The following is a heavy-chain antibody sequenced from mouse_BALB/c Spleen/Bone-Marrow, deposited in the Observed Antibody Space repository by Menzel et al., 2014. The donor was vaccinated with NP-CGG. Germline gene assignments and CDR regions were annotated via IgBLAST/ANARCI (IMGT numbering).Heavy chain of an antibody. CDR3: ARGGHDFSLDY. D-gene: IGHD2-4*01. CDR2: IDTSDSYT. Sequence: VQLQQSGAELGMPGASVKMSCKAFGYRFTDNWIYWVKQRPGQGLEWIGAIDTSDSYTNYNQKFMGKASLTVDASSSTAYMQVSSLTSDDSAVYYYARGGHDFSLDYWGQGTSVTVSS. V-gene: IGHV1-69*01. CDR1: GYRFTDNW. J-gene: IGHJ4*01.